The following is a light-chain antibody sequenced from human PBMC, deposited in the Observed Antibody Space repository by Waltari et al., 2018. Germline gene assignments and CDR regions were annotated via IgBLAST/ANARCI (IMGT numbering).Light chain of an antibody. J-gene: IGLJ1*01. CDR2: STS. Sequence: QTVVTQEPSLTVSPGGTVTLTCASSTGAVTSGYYPNWFQQKPGQAPRALIYSTSNKHPWTPARFSGSLLGGKAALTLSGVQPEDEAEYYCLLYYGGAQLYVFGTGTKVTVL. CDR1: TGAVTSGYY. V-gene: IGLV7-43*01. CDR3: LLYYGGAQLYV.